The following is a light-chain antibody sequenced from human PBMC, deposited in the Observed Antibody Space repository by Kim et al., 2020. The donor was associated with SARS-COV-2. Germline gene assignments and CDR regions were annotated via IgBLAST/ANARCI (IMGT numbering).Light chain of an antibody. CDR3: QAWDSNTAV. CDR1: ELGAKY. Sequence: SVSLGQTASTTCSGDELGAKYECWYQQKPGQAPVLVVYQDRTWPAGVPERFSGSDSGNTATLTSSGTQAMDEDDCYGQAWDSNTAVFGGGTQLTVL. CDR2: QDR. J-gene: IGLJ2*01. V-gene: IGLV3-1*01.